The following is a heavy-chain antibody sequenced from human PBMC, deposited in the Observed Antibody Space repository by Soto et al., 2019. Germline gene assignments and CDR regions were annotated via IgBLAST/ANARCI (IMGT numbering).Heavy chain of an antibody. CDR1: GYTFTGYY. Sequence: QVQLVQSGAEVKKPGASVKVSCKASGYTFTGYYMHWVRQAPGQGLEWMGWINPNSGGTNYAQKFQGRVTMTRNTSISTAYMELSSLRSEDTAVYYCARGRGGYRLRGIDPWGQGTLVTVSS. J-gene: IGHJ5*02. CDR3: ARGRGGYRLRGIDP. CDR2: INPNSGGT. D-gene: IGHD3-16*01. V-gene: IGHV1-2*02.